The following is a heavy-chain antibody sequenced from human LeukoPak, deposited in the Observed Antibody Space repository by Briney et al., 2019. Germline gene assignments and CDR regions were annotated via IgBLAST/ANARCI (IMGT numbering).Heavy chain of an antibody. J-gene: IGHJ4*02. D-gene: IGHD6-13*01. Sequence: SETLSLTCRVSGGSISSYYWSWIRQPPGKGLEWIGYIYYSGSTNHNLSLKSRVTISVDTSKNQFSLKLSSVTAADTAVYYCARVTSSWSFDYWGQGTLVTVSS. CDR2: IYYSGST. CDR3: ARVTSSWSFDY. V-gene: IGHV4-59*01. CDR1: GGSISSYY.